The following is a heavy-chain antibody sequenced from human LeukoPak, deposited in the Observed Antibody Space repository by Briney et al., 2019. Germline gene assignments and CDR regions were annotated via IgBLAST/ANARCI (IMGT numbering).Heavy chain of an antibody. CDR2: INPNSGGT. Sequence: GASVKVSCKASGYTFTGYFMHWVRQAPGQGPEWMGWINPNSGGTDYAQKFQGRVTMTRDTSINTAYMEVISLRPDDTAVYYCARGRYCSDGNCYHNWFDPWGQGTLVIVSS. CDR1: GYTFTGYF. V-gene: IGHV1-2*02. J-gene: IGHJ5*02. D-gene: IGHD2-15*01. CDR3: ARGRYCSDGNCYHNWFDP.